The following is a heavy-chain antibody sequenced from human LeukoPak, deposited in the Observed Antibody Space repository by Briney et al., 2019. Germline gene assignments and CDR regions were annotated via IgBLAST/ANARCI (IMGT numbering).Heavy chain of an antibody. CDR2: INPTGTGT. Sequence: ASVKVSCKASGGTFSNYAISWVRQAPGQGLEWIGLINPTGTGTLYAQKFQGRVTMTRDMSTSTDYMELSRLRSDDTAVYYCARDNITMVRGYYMDVWGKGTTVTISS. J-gene: IGHJ6*03. CDR1: GGTFSNYA. CDR3: ARDNITMVRGYYMDV. V-gene: IGHV1-46*01. D-gene: IGHD3-10*01.